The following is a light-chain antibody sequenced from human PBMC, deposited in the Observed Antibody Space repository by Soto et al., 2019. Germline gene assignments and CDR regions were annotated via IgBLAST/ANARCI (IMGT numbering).Light chain of an antibody. CDR2: DAS. Sequence: DIQMTQSPSSLSASVGDRVTITCQASQDISNDLNWYQQKPGQAPKLLIYDASSLETGVPSRFSGSGSGTHFTYTISRLQPEDIATYYCQQYDDVSPGITFGPGTKVDIK. V-gene: IGKV1-33*01. J-gene: IGKJ3*01. CDR3: QQYDDVSPGIT. CDR1: QDISND.